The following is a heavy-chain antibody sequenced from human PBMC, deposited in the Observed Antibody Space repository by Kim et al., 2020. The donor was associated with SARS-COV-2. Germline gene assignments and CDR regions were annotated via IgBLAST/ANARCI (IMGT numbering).Heavy chain of an antibody. CDR3: ARVWDYDSSGSLAFDI. D-gene: IGHD3-22*01. CDR2: GDYSGST. V-gene: IGHV4-59*01. Sequence: SETLSLTCTVSGGSISTYYWSWIRQSPGKGLEWIGYGDYSGSTNYNPSLKSRLTISVDTSKNQFSLKLSSVTAADTAVYYCARVWDYDSSGSLAFDIWGQGTMVTVSS. J-gene: IGHJ3*02. CDR1: GGSISTYY.